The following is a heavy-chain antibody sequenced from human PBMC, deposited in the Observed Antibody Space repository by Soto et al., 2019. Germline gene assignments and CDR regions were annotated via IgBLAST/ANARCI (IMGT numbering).Heavy chain of an antibody. J-gene: IGHJ5*02. CDR1: GFTFSSYS. CDR3: AILGDLGYCSGGSCDSVNWFDP. V-gene: IGHV3-21*01. CDR2: ISSSSSYI. Sequence: GGSLRLSCAASGFTFSSYSMNWVRQAPGKGLEWVSSISSSSSYIYYADSVRGRFTISRDNAKNSLYLQMNSLRAEDTAVYYCAILGDLGYCSGGSCDSVNWFDPWRQGTLVTVSS. D-gene: IGHD2-15*01.